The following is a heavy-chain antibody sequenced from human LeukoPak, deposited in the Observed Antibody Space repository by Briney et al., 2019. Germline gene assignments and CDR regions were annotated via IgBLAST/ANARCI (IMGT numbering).Heavy chain of an antibody. J-gene: IGHJ6*03. V-gene: IGHV4-39*01. Sequence: SETLSLTCTVSGGSIGSSSYYWGWIRQPPGTGLEWIGSIYYSGSTYYNPSLKSRVTISVDTSKNQFSLNLSSVTAADTAVYYCARHGYYYYYMDVWGKGTTVTVSS. CDR2: IYYSGST. CDR3: ARHGYYYYYMDV. CDR1: GGSIGSSSYY.